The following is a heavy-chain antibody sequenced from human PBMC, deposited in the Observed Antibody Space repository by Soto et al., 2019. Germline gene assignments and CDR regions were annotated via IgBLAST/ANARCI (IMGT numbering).Heavy chain of an antibody. CDR1: GGTFSSYA. Sequence: QVQLVQSGAEVKKPGSSVKVSCKASGGTFSSYAISWVRQAPGQGLEWMGGIIPIFGTANYAQKFQGRVTITADESTSTAYMELSSLRSEDTAVYYCARRKEDYYDSSGYFRFGPWGQGTLVTVSS. D-gene: IGHD3-22*01. V-gene: IGHV1-69*01. CDR3: ARRKEDYYDSSGYFRFGP. J-gene: IGHJ5*02. CDR2: IIPIFGTA.